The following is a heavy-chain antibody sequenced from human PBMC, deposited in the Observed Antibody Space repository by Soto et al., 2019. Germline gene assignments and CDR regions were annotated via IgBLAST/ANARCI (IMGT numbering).Heavy chain of an antibody. J-gene: IGHJ1*01. D-gene: IGHD3-16*02. Sequence: QVQLVQSGAEVKKPGSSVKVSCKASGGTFSSYAISWVRQAPGQGLEWMGGIIPIFGTANYAQKFQGRVTIXXDXSXXTAYMELSSLRSEDTAVYYCARGTGLSRSAEYFQHWGQGTLVTVSS. CDR1: GGTFSSYA. CDR2: IIPIFGTA. V-gene: IGHV1-69*12. CDR3: ARGTGLSRSAEYFQH.